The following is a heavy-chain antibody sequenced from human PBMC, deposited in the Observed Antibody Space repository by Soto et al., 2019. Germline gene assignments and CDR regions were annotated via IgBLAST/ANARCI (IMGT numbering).Heavy chain of an antibody. V-gene: IGHV3-23*01. CDR1: GFTFSTYA. D-gene: IGHD3-9*01. J-gene: IGHJ4*02. CDR3: AKDVYGILTGHQY. CDR2: ISGSGGNT. Sequence: GGSLRLSCAASGFTFSTYAMSWVRQAPGKGLEWVSAISGSGGNTYYADSVKGRFTVSRDNSKNTLYLQMNSLRAEDTAVYYCAKDVYGILTGHQYWGQGTLVTVSS.